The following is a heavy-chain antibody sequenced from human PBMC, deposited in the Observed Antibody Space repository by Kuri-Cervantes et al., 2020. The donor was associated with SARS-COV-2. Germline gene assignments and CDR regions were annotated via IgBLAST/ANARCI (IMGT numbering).Heavy chain of an antibody. CDR2: VRGKANNYAT. CDR3: ARDQMRPDAFDI. V-gene: IGHV3-73*01. CDR1: GFLFSASA. Sequence: GGSLRLSCEVSGFLFSASAIHWVRQASGKGLEWVGRVRGKANNYATAYAASVKGRFTISRDDSKNMAYLQMNSLKTEDTAVYYCARDQMRPDAFDIWGQGTMVTVSS. J-gene: IGHJ3*02. D-gene: IGHD6-25*01.